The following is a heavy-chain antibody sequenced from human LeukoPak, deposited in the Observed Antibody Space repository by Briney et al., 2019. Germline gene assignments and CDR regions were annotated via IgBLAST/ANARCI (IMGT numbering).Heavy chain of an antibody. CDR2: IYYSGST. V-gene: IGHV4-59*08. CDR3: ARFGVNGYSYGYVDF. CDR1: GGSISSHY. D-gene: IGHD5-18*01. Sequence: PSETLSLTCTVSGGSISSHYWSWIRQPPGKGLEWIGYIYYSGSTNYNPSLKSRVTISVDTSKNRFSLTLRSVTAADTAVYYCARFGVNGYSYGYVDFWGQGLLVTVSS. J-gene: IGHJ4*02.